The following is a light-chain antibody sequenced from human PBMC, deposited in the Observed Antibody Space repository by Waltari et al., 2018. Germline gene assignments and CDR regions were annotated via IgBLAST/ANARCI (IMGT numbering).Light chain of an antibody. V-gene: IGKV3-20*01. Sequence: EVVLTQSPGTLSLSPGERATLFCRASQSISRYLVWYQQRPGQAPRLLIYGASIRAAGIPDRFSGSGSGTDFTLSISRLEPEDFAVYYCQNHERLPATFGQGTRLEIK. CDR1: QSISRY. CDR2: GAS. J-gene: IGKJ1*01. CDR3: QNHERLPAT.